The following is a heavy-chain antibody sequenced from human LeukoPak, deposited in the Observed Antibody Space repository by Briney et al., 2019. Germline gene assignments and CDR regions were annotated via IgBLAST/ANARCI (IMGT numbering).Heavy chain of an antibody. J-gene: IGHJ3*02. V-gene: IGHV3-30*03. CDR2: VSYDGSTK. Sequence: GGSLRLSCAASGFTFSAYGMHWVRQAPGKGLECVSLVSYDGSTKYYTDSVKGRFTISRDNSKNTLYLQMNSLRAEDTAVYYCASALNGFDIWGPGTLVTVSS. CDR1: GFTFSAYG. CDR3: ASALNGFDI.